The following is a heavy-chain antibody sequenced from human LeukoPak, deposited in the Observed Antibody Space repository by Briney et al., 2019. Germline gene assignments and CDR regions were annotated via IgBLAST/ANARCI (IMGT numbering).Heavy chain of an antibody. J-gene: IGHJ4*02. CDR1: GGSFSGYY. CDR2: INHSGST. V-gene: IGHV4-34*01. CDR3: ARRAGNYDILTGYYTRSYYYFDY. Sequence: RASETLSLTCAVYGGSFSGYYWSWIRQPPGKGLEWIGEINHSGSTNYNPSLKSRVTISVDTSKNQFSLKLSSVAAADTAVYYCARRAGNYDILTGYYTRSYYYFDYWGQGTLVTVSS. D-gene: IGHD3-9*01.